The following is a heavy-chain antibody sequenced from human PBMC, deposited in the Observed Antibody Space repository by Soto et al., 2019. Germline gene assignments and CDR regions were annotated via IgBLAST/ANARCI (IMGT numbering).Heavy chain of an antibody. V-gene: IGHV3-30-3*01. CDR2: ISYDGSNK. J-gene: IGHJ4*02. Sequence: QVQLVESGGGVVQPGRSLRLSCAASGFTFSSYAMHWVRQAPGKGLEWVAVISYDGSNKYYADSVKGRFTISRDNXXNTLYLQMNSLRAEDTAVYYCARGCSGGSCYRIDYWGQGTLVTVSS. D-gene: IGHD2-15*01. CDR3: ARGCSGGSCYRIDY. CDR1: GFTFSSYA.